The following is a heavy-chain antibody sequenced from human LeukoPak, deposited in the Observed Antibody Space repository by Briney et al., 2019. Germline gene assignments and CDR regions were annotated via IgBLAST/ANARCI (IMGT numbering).Heavy chain of an antibody. CDR1: GYTFTSYG. V-gene: IGHV1-18*01. J-gene: IGHJ4*02. CDR2: ISAYNGNT. D-gene: IGHD3-22*01. CDR3: ARAYYHNTSSYQGFDF. Sequence: GASVKVSCKASGYTFTSYGFTCVRQAPGQGLEWMGSISAYNGNTDYAQKLQGRVNMNTDTSTSTAYMELRSLRSDDTAVYFCARAYYHNTSSYQGFDFWGQGTLVTVSS.